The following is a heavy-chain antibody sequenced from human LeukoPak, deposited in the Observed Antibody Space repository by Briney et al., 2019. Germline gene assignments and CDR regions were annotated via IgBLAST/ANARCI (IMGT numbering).Heavy chain of an antibody. CDR1: GGSISSGSYY. J-gene: IGHJ5*02. Sequence: SQTLSLTCTVSGGSISSGSYYWSWIRQPAGKGLEWIGRIYTSGSTNYNPSLKSRVTISVDTSKNQFSLKLSSVTAADTAVYYCARAAGWSAPSWFDPWGQGTLVTVSS. D-gene: IGHD2-15*01. CDR2: IYTSGST. CDR3: ARAAGWSAPSWFDP. V-gene: IGHV4-61*02.